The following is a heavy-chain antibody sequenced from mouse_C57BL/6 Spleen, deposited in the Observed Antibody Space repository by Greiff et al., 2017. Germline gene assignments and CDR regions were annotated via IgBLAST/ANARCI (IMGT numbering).Heavy chain of an antibody. CDR2: ISSGSSTI. V-gene: IGHV5-17*01. J-gene: IGHJ2*01. CDR1: GFTFSDYG. CDR3: ARLQLGGGYFDY. D-gene: IGHD4-1*02. Sequence: EVKLVESGGGLVKPGGSLKLSCAASGFTFSDYGMHWVRQAPEKGLEWVAYISSGSSTIYYAHTVKGRFTISRDNAKNTLFLQMTSLRSEDTAMYYWARLQLGGGYFDYWGQGTTLTVSS.